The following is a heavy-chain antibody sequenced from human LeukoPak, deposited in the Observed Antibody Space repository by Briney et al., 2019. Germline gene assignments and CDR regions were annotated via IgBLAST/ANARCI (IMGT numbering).Heavy chain of an antibody. Sequence: PGGSLRLSCAASGFAFSSNWMSWVRQAPGKGLEWVANIKEDGSEKYYVDSVKGRFTISRDNAKNSLNLQMNNLRAEDTAVYYCASYRIGYCSGDTCYADWFDPWGQGTLVTVSS. CDR1: GFAFSSNW. CDR2: IKEDGSEK. V-gene: IGHV3-7*01. J-gene: IGHJ5*02. CDR3: ASYRIGYCSGDTCYADWFDP. D-gene: IGHD2-15*01.